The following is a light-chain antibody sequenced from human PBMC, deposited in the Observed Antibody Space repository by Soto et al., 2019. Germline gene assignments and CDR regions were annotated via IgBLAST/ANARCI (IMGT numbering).Light chain of an antibody. V-gene: IGKV4-1*01. CDR2: WAS. J-gene: IGKJ1*01. Sequence: EIVMTHSPASLAVSLGERATINCKSSQSVLYSSNNNNYLAWYQQKPGQPPKLLIYWASTRESGVPDRFRGSGSGTDFALTVSSLQAEDVAVYYCQQYYSPPWTFGQGTKVDI. CDR1: QSVLYSSNNNNY. CDR3: QQYYSPPWT.